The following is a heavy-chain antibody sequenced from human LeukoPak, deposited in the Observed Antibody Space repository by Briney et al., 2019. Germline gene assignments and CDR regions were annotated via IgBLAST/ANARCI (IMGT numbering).Heavy chain of an antibody. D-gene: IGHD3-22*01. V-gene: IGHV1-69*01. Sequence: ASVKDSCKASGGGFTFTSHAISWVRQAPGQGLEWMGGLIPIYGSANYAQKFQGRVTITSDESTRTVYMELSSLRPEDSAVYYCAGFFYDNSGDAFDIWGQGTMVTVSS. CDR3: AGFFYDNSGDAFDI. CDR1: GGGFTFTSHA. CDR2: LIPIYGSA. J-gene: IGHJ3*02.